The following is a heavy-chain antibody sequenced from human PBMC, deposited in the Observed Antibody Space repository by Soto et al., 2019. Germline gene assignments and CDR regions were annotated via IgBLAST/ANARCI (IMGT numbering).Heavy chain of an antibody. CDR2: ITATAT. D-gene: IGHD2-8*01. Sequence: EVQLLESGGGFVQPGGSLRLSCAASGFNFRQYAMVWVRQATGKGLEWVSAITATATHYADSVKGRFTISKDSSKTILYLDINNLRVEDTAVYYCAKGMVPEQWGQGTLITVSS. V-gene: IGHV3-23*01. CDR1: GFNFRQYA. CDR3: AKGMVPEQ. J-gene: IGHJ1*01.